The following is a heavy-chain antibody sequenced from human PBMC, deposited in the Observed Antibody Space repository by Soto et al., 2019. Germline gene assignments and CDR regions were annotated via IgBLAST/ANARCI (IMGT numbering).Heavy chain of an antibody. Sequence: PVESLKISCKGSGYSFTSYWIGWVRQMPGKGLEWMGIIYPGDSDTRYSPSFQGQVTISADKSISTAYLQWSSLKASDTAMYYCATREGNNGPRGYYYYGMDVWGQGTTVTVS. V-gene: IGHV5-51*01. D-gene: IGHD2-8*01. J-gene: IGHJ6*02. CDR3: ATREGNNGPRGYYYYGMDV. CDR1: GYSFTSYW. CDR2: IYPGDSDT.